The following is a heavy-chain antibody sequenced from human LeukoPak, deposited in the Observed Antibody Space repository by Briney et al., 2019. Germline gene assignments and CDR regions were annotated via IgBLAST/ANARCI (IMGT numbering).Heavy chain of an antibody. D-gene: IGHD1-26*01. V-gene: IGHV3-30-3*01. J-gene: IGHJ3*02. CDR2: ISYDGNIK. CDR1: GFTFSSYA. CDR3: AKGRSGSYYGDAFDI. Sequence: GGSLRLSCAASGFTFSSYAMHWVRQAPGKGLEWVAVISYDGNIKYYADFVKGRFTISRDNAKNSLYLQMNSLRAEDMTLYYCAKGRSGSYYGDAFDIWGQGTMVTVSS.